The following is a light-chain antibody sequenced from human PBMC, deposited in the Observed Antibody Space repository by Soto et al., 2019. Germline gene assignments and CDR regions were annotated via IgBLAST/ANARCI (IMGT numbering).Light chain of an antibody. CDR1: QTINNY. J-gene: IGKJ3*01. Sequence: DIQMTQSPSSLSASVGESVSITCRTSQTINNYLNWYQQKPGKAPKLLIYVASTLQGGVPSRFSGSGSGTEFSLTISSLQPEDSATYYCQHSYSTLFTFGPGTKVDVK. CDR2: VAS. V-gene: IGKV1-39*01. CDR3: QHSYSTLFT.